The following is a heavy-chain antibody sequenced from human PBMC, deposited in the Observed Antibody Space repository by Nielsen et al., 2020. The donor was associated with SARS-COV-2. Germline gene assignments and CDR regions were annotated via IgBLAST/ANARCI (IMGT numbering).Heavy chain of an antibody. CDR2: ISSSSSYT. V-gene: IGHV3-11*05. CDR3: ARGLNDFWSGYYTLDAFDI. D-gene: IGHD3-3*01. Sequence: WIRQPPGKGLEWVSYISSSSSYTNYADSVKGRFTISRDNAKNSLYLQMNSLRVEDTAVYYCARGLNDFWSGYYTLDAFDIWGQGTTVTVSS. J-gene: IGHJ3*02.